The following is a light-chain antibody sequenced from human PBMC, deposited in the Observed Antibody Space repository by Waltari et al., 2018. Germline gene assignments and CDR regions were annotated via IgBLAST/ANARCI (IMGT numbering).Light chain of an antibody. V-gene: IGLV1-44*01. CDR2: SNN. Sequence: QSVLTQPPSASGTPGQRVTISCSGSSSNIGSNPVNWYQHLPGTAPKLLIYSNNQRPSGCPDRFSASKSGTSASLAISGLQSEDEADYYCAAWDDSLHGYVFGTGTKVTVL. J-gene: IGLJ1*01. CDR1: SSNIGSNP. CDR3: AAWDDSLHGYV.